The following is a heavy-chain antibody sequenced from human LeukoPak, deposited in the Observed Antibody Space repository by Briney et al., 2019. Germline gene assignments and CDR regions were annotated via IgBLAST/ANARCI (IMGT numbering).Heavy chain of an antibody. CDR3: ARDHTYYYDSSGYYYYYGMDV. Sequence: SETLSLTCTVSGGSISSGGYYWSWIRQHPGKGLEWIGYIYYSGSTYYNPSLKSRVTISVDTSKNQFSLKLSSVTAADTAVYYCARDHTYYYDSSGYYYYYGMDVWGQGTTVTVSS. V-gene: IGHV4-30-4*08. CDR1: GGSISSGGYY. CDR2: IYYSGST. J-gene: IGHJ6*02. D-gene: IGHD3-22*01.